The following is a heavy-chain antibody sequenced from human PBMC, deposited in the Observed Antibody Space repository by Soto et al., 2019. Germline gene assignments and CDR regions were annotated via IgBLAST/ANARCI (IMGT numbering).Heavy chain of an antibody. CDR1: GGSVSSGDYY. J-gene: IGHJ5*02. V-gene: IGHV4-61*08. Sequence: SETLSLTCTVSGGSVSSGDYYWSWIRQPPGKGLDWIGYIYYSGSTNYNPSLKSRVSISLDTSKNQFSLRLTSVTAADTAVYYCARIPVDTYMINWFDPWGQGTLVTVSS. D-gene: IGHD5-18*01. CDR2: IYYSGST. CDR3: ARIPVDTYMINWFDP.